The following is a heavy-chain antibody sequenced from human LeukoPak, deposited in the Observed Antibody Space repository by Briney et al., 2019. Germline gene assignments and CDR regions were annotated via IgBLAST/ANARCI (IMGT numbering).Heavy chain of an antibody. J-gene: IGHJ6*03. CDR3: ARDPYSGSYGGYYHYYMDV. V-gene: IGHV3-21*01. CDR2: ITTTSAYI. CDR1: GFTFSTYN. Sequence: PGGSLRLSCAASGFTFSTYNMNWVRQAPGKGPEWLSSITTTSAYIYYADSVKGRFTISRDNAKNSLYLQMNSLRADDTAVYYCARDPYSGSYGGYYHYYMDVWGKGTTVTVSS. D-gene: IGHD1-26*01.